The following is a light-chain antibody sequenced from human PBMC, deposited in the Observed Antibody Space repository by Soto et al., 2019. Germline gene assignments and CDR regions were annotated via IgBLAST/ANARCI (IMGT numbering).Light chain of an antibody. CDR1: QDISSY. CDR2: DAS. CDR3: QQYDNLPGT. J-gene: IGKJ2*02. Sequence: DTPMTQSPSSLAASVGDRVTITCQASQDISSYLNWYQQKPGKAPKLLIYDASNLETGVPSRFRGSGSGTHFTVTISSLQPEDIATYYCQQYDNLPGTFGQGTKLEIK. V-gene: IGKV1-33*01.